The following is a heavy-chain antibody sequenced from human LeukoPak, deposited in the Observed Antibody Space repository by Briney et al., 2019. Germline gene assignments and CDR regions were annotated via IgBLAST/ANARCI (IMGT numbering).Heavy chain of an antibody. CDR2: IRNDRIT. CDR1: GLTFSDAW. D-gene: IGHD5-12*01. J-gene: IGHJ4*02. Sequence: GESLRLSFVVSGLTFSDAWMSGVRQAPGKGLEWVGRIRNDRITDDAARVQGRFSISRDNSQNTLYLQMNSLREEETRMYFCAWMATIFTVDYWGQGSLVTVSS. V-gene: IGHV3-15*01. CDR3: AWMATIFTVDY.